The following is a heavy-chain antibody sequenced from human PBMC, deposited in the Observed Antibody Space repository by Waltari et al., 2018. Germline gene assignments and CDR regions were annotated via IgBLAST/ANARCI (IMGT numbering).Heavy chain of an antibody. CDR2: IYYSGST. D-gene: IGHD2-2*01. J-gene: IGHJ6*02. CDR3: ARDPAKYEHYYYGMDV. Sequence: QLQLQESGPGLVKPSETLSLTCTVSGGSISSSSYYWGWIRQPPGKGLEWIGSIYYSGSTYYNTSRKSRVTISVDTSKNQFSLKLSSVTAADTAVYYCARDPAKYEHYYYGMDVWGQGTTVTVSS. V-gene: IGHV4-39*07. CDR1: GGSISSSSYY.